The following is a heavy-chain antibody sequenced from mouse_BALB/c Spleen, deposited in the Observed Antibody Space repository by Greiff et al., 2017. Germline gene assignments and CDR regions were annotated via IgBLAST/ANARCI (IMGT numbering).Heavy chain of an antibody. Sequence: EVKLQESGPGLVKPSQSLSLTCSVTGYSITSGYYWNWIRQFPGNLLEWMGYISYDGSNNYNPSLKNRITITRDTSKNQFFLKLNFVTTEDTATYYCARDDGYWYFDVWGAGTTVTVSS. J-gene: IGHJ1*01. CDR2: ISYDGSN. D-gene: IGHD2-3*01. CDR1: GYSITSGYY. V-gene: IGHV3-6*02. CDR3: ARDDGYWYFDV.